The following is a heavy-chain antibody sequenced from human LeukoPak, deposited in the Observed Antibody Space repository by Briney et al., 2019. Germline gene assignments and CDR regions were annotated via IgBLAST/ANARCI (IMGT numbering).Heavy chain of an antibody. CDR3: ARDPLTSTWSPYYFTLDV. D-gene: IGHD6-13*01. V-gene: IGHV1-18*01. CDR2: ISAYDGGT. CDR1: GYTFTSYA. J-gene: IGHJ6*02. Sequence: ASVKVSCKASGYTFTSYAFNWVRQAPGQGLEWMGWISAYDGGTKYAQDLQGRVTMTTDTSTRTAYMELTRLTSDDTAVYYCARDPLTSTWSPYYFTLDVWGQGTTVSASS.